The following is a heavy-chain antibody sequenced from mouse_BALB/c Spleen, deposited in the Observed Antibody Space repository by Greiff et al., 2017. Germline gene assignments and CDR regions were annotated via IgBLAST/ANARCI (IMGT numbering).Heavy chain of an antibody. Sequence: VHLVESGPGLVPPSQSLSITCTVSGFSLTSYGVHWVRQSPGKGLEWLGVIWSGGSTDYNAAFISRLSISKDNSKSQVFFKMNSLQANDTAIYYCARNLGGDYFEYWGQGTTLTVSA. CDR3: ARNLGGDYFEY. V-gene: IGHV2-2*02. CDR1: GFSLTSYG. CDR2: IWSGGST. J-gene: IGHJ2*01.